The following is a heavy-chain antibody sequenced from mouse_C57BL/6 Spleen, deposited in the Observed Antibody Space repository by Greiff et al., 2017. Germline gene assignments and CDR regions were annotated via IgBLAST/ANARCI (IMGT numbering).Heavy chain of an antibody. D-gene: IGHD6-1*01. CDR1: GYTFTDYY. J-gene: IGHJ2*01. CDR3: ARDSAY. V-gene: IGHV1-76*01. Sequence: VKLVESGAELVRPGASVKLSCKASGYTFTDYYINWVKQRPGQGLEWIARIYPGSGNTYYNEKFKGKATLTAEKSSSTAYMQLSSLTSEDSAVYFCARDSAYWGQGTTLTVSS. CDR2: IYPGSGNT.